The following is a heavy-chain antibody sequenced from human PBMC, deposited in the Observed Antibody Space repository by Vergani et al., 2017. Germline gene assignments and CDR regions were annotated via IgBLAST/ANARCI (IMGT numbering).Heavy chain of an antibody. Sequence: QVQLVQSGAEVKKPGASVKVSCKASGYTFTSYGISWVRQAPGQGLEWMGWISAYNGNTNYAQKFQGRVTITADESTSTAYMELSSLRSEDTAVYYCARSQTYYYDSSGYRIDYWGQGTLVTVSS. V-gene: IGHV1-18*01. CDR2: ISAYNGNT. CDR3: ARSQTYYYDSSGYRIDY. D-gene: IGHD3-22*01. CDR1: GYTFTSYG. J-gene: IGHJ4*02.